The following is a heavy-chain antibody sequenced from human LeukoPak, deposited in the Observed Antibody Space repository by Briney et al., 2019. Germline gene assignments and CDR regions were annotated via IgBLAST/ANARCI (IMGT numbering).Heavy chain of an antibody. D-gene: IGHD6-13*01. CDR2: IYPGDSDT. CDR3: ARQGAAAGNDY. V-gene: IGHV5-51*01. Sequence: GESLKISCKGSGYSFTNYWIGWVRQIPGKVLEWMAIIYPGDSDTRYSPSFQGQVTISADKSISTAYLQWSSLKASDTAMYYCARQGAAAGNDYWGQGTLVTVSS. CDR1: GYSFTNYW. J-gene: IGHJ4*02.